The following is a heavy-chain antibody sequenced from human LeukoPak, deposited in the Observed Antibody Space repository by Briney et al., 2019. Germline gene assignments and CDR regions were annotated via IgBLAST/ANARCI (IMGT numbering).Heavy chain of an antibody. Sequence: GGSLRLSCAASGFTFSSYGMHWVRQAPGKGLEWVAVISYDGSNKYYADSVKGRFTISRDNSKNTLYLQMNSLRAEDTAVYYCAKVPYYDFWSGYANWFDPWGQGTLVTVSS. CDR2: ISYDGSNK. V-gene: IGHV3-30*18. D-gene: IGHD3-3*01. CDR3: AKVPYYDFWSGYANWFDP. J-gene: IGHJ5*02. CDR1: GFTFSSYG.